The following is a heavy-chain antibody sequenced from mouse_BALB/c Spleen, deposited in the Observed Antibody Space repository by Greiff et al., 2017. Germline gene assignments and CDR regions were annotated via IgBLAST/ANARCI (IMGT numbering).Heavy chain of an antibody. V-gene: IGHV3-6*02. CDR2: ISYDGSN. Sequence: VQLKESGPGLVKPSQSLSLTCSVTGYSITSGYYWNWIRQFPGNKLEWMGYISYDGSNNYNPSLKNRISITRDTSKNQFFLKLNSVTTEDTATYYCARDQDYRYSYYAMDYWGQGTSVTVSS. CDR3: ARDQDYRYSYYAMDY. J-gene: IGHJ4*01. CDR1: GYSITSGYY. D-gene: IGHD2-14*01.